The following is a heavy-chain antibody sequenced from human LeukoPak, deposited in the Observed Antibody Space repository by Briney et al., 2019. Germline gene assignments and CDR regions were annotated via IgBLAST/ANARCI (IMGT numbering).Heavy chain of an antibody. CDR3: ARVASRRDFTIFGIVY. CDR1: GGTFSSYT. Sequence: ASVKVSCKASGGTFSSYTISWVRQAPGQGLEWMGRIIPILGIANYAQKFQGRVTITSDKSTSTAYMELSSLRSEDTAVYYCARVASRRDFTIFGIVYWGQGTLVTVSS. CDR2: IIPILGIA. V-gene: IGHV1-69*02. J-gene: IGHJ4*02. D-gene: IGHD3-3*01.